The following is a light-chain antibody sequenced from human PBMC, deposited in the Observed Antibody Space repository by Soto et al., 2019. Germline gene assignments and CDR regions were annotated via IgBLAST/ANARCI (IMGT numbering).Light chain of an antibody. Sequence: DLQMTQSPSSLSASVGDRVTITCRASQDIKNYLAWFQQKPGKAPKSLIYAASNLQSGVPSRFSGSGFGTDFTLTISSLQPEDFATYYCQHYSRYPLTFGGGTKVEIK. CDR2: AAS. V-gene: IGKV1-16*01. CDR3: QHYSRYPLT. J-gene: IGKJ4*01. CDR1: QDIKNY.